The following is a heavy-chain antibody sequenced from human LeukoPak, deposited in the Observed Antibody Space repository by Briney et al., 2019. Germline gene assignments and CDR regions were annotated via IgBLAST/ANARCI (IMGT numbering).Heavy chain of an antibody. Sequence: SETLSLTCAVYGGSFSGYYLSWIRQPPGKGLEWIGEINHSGSTNYNPSLKSRVTISVDTSKNQFSLKLSSVTAADTAVYYCARLNAYYYYYYMDVWGKGTTVTVSS. V-gene: IGHV4-34*01. CDR1: GGSFSGYY. CDR2: INHSGST. CDR3: ARLNAYYYYYYMDV. J-gene: IGHJ6*03.